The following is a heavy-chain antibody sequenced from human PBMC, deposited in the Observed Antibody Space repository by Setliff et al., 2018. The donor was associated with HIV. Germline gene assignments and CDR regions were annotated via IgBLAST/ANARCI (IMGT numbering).Heavy chain of an antibody. V-gene: IGHV1-58*02. Sequence: SVKVSCKASGFTFTTSAMQWVRQARGQRPEWIGWIVVGSGSTSYAQKFQGRVTMTRDTSTSTVYVELSSLRSEDTAVYYCAAVRRGYSYGYSDYWGQGTLVTVSS. D-gene: IGHD5-18*01. CDR2: IVVGSGST. J-gene: IGHJ4*02. CDR3: AAVRRGYSYGYSDY. CDR1: GFTFTTSA.